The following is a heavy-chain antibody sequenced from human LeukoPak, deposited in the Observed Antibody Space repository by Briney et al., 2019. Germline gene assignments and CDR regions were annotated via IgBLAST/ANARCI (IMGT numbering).Heavy chain of an antibody. CDR1: GGSFSGYF. Sequence: SKTLSLTCDVYGGSFSGYFWSWIRQPPGKGLEWIGEINHSGTTNYNPSLKSRVTISVDTSKNQFSLKLSPVTAADTAVYYCARFSVVVPAATPGGYYYYGMDVWGQGTTVTVSS. CDR2: INHSGTT. D-gene: IGHD2-2*01. J-gene: IGHJ6*02. CDR3: ARFSVVVPAATPGGYYYYGMDV. V-gene: IGHV4-34*01.